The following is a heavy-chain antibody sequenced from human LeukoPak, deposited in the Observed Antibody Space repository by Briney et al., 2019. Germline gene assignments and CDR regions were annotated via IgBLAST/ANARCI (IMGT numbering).Heavy chain of an antibody. Sequence: SETLSLTCTVSGGSISSSSYYWGWIRQPPGKGLEWIGSIYYSGSTYYNPSLKSRVTISVDTSKNQFSLKLSSVTAADTAVYYCARSGSNGIGYWGQGTLVTVSS. CDR3: ARSGSNGIGY. J-gene: IGHJ4*02. D-gene: IGHD1-26*01. V-gene: IGHV4-39*07. CDR2: IYYSGST. CDR1: GGSISSSSYY.